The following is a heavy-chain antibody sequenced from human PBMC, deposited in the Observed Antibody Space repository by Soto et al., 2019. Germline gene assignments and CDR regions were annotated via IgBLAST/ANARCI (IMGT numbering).Heavy chain of an antibody. CDR3: ARLGKLRAGYNPFDL. J-gene: IGHJ5*02. V-gene: IGHV4-59*01. D-gene: IGHD6-25*01. CDR2: IYYTGTT. Sequence: QVQLQESGPGLVKPSETLSLTCSVSGGSISNYYWTWIRQPPGKELEWIGYIYYTGTTNYNPSLQSRVTISVDTSKNHFSLRLTSVTAADTAVYHCARLGKLRAGYNPFDLWGQGILVTVSS. CDR1: GGSISNYY.